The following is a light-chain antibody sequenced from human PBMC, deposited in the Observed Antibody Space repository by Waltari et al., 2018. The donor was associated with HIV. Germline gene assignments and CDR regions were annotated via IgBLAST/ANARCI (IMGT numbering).Light chain of an antibody. CDR3: GTWDSSLSAVV. J-gene: IGLJ2*01. V-gene: IGLV1-51*01. CDR2: DNN. Sequence: QSVLKQPPSVSAAPGQKVTLPCSGSSSNIGNNYVSWYQQLPGTAPKLLIYDNNKRPSGIPDRFSGSKSGTSATLGITGLQTGDEADYYCGTWDSSLSAVVFGGGTKLTVL. CDR1: SSNIGNNY.